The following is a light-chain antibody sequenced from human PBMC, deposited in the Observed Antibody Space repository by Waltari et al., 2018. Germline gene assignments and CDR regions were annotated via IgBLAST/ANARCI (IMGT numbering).Light chain of an antibody. V-gene: IGLV1-44*01. J-gene: IGLJ3*02. CDR1: TSNIAFNI. CDR3: AAWDYSLDRLL. Sequence: QSVLTQPTSASGTPGQRVAISCSGDTSNIAFNIVNWFQHLPGTAPKLLIYSHNRRPSCVPDPFSGSQSGTPASLATLRLQSEDEASYSCAAWDYSLDRLLFGAWTMVTVL. CDR2: SHN.